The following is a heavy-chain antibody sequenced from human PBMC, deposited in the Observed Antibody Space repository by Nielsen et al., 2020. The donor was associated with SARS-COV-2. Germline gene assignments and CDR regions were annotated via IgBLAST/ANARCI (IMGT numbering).Heavy chain of an antibody. CDR1: GYTFTSYA. CDR2: INAGNSNT. J-gene: IGHJ4*02. D-gene: IGHD4-17*01. Sequence: ASVKVSCKASGYTFTSYAMHWVRQAPGQRLEWMGWINAGNSNTKYSQKFQGRVTITRDTSARTAYMELSRLRSEDTAVYYCARQWDYGDFHWGQGTLVTVSS. CDR3: ARQWDYGDFH. V-gene: IGHV1-3*01.